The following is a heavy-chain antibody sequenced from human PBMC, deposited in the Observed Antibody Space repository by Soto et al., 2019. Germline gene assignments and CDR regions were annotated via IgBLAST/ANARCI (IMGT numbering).Heavy chain of an antibody. J-gene: IGHJ4*02. D-gene: IGHD3-22*01. Sequence: SVKVSCKASGGTFSTNAISWVRQAPGQGLEWMGGIIPIFGTANYAQKFQGRVTITADESTSTAYMELSSLRSEDTAVYYCARQFDSDTSGYYYAYWGQGTLVTVSS. V-gene: IGHV1-69*13. CDR1: GGTFSTNA. CDR3: ARQFDSDTSGYYYAY. CDR2: IIPIFGTA.